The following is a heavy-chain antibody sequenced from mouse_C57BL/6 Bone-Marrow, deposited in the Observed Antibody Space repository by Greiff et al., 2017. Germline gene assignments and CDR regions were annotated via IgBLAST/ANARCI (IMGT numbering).Heavy chain of an antibody. J-gene: IGHJ1*03. CDR2: IDPENGDT. V-gene: IGHV14-4*01. D-gene: IGHD3-2*02. Sequence: DVKLQESGAELVRPGASVKLSCTASGFNIKDDYMHWVKQRPEQGLEWIGWIDPENGDTEYASKFQGKATITADTSSNTAYLQLSSLTSEDTAGYYCTTAGRGYFDVWGTGTTVTVSS. CDR1: GFNIKDDY. CDR3: TTAGRGYFDV.